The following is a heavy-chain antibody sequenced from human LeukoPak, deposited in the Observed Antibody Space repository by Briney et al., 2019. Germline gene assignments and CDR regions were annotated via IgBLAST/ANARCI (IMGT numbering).Heavy chain of an antibody. CDR2: INWNGGST. Sequence: PGGSLRLSCAASGFTFDDYGMSWVRQAPGKGLEWVSGINWNGGSTGYADSVKGRFTISRDNAKNSLYLQMNSLRAEDTALYYCASSWGGSYYLGFDYWGQGTLVTVPS. D-gene: IGHD3-10*01. J-gene: IGHJ4*02. CDR1: GFTFDDYG. V-gene: IGHV3-20*04. CDR3: ASSWGGSYYLGFDY.